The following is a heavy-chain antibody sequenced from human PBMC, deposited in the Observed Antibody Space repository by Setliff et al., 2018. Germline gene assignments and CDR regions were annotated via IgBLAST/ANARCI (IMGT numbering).Heavy chain of an antibody. CDR3: ARDLGHGGDSDY. D-gene: IGHD2-21*02. CDR1: GYSITSGYI. V-gene: IGHV4-38-2*02. CDR2: IGHTGSS. Sequence: PSETLSPTSTCSGYSITSGYIWGWIRQPPGKGLEWVGNIGHTGSSNYNPSLKSRLTISRDTSKNLVSLKLNSVTSTDTAVYYCARDLGHGGDSDYWGQGILVTVSS. J-gene: IGHJ4*02.